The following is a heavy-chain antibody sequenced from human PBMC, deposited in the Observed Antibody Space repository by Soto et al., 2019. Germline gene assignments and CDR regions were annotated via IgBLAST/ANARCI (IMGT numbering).Heavy chain of an antibody. Sequence: PSETLSLTCAVSGGSMSRGGQSWSWIRQPPGKGLEWLGFIYYTGSTYYNPSLKSRVTLSVDRSKNQFSLNLTSVTAADTAMYFCARAPTGPSPRWDVWGQGTTVPVSS. V-gene: IGHV4-30-2*01. CDR2: IYYTGST. CDR1: GGSMSRGGQS. CDR3: ARAPTGPSPRWDV. D-gene: IGHD3-10*01. J-gene: IGHJ6*01.